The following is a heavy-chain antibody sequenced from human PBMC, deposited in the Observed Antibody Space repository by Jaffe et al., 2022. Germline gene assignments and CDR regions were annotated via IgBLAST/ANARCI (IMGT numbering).Heavy chain of an antibody. V-gene: IGHV3-7*05. Sequence: EVQLVESGGGLVQPGGSLRLSCAASGFTFSSYWMSWVRQAPGKGLEWVANIKQDGSEKYYVDSVKGRFTISRDNAKNSLYLQMNSLRAEDTAVYYCARDWHGVGYYYYMDVWGKGTTVTVSS. CDR2: IKQDGSEK. CDR3: ARDWHGVGYYYYMDV. CDR1: GFTFSSYW. D-gene: IGHD4-17*01. J-gene: IGHJ6*03.